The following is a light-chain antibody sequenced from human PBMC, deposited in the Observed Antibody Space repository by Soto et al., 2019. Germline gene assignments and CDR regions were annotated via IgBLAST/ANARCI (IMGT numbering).Light chain of an antibody. CDR2: EVS. J-gene: IGLJ1*01. CDR3: SSYTSSSTLV. CDR1: STDVRGYNY. Sequence: QSALTQPAPVSGSPRQSITISCTGTSTDVRGYNYVSWYQQHPGKAPKLMIYEVSNRPSGGSNRFSGSKSGNTASLTISGLQAEDEADYYCSSYTSSSTLVFGTGTKVTVL. V-gene: IGLV2-14*01.